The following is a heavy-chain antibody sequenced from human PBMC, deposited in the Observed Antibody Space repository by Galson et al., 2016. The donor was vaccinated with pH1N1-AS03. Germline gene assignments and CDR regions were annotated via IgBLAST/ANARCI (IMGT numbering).Heavy chain of an antibody. CDR3: ARALGSGYGAGLLDF. J-gene: IGHJ4*02. CDR1: GFTFHDYA. CDR2: IAWNSGIT. D-gene: IGHD5-12*01. Sequence: SLRLSCAASGFTFHDYAMHWVRQAPGKGPEWVSGIAWNSGITGYGASVKGRFTLSRDNAKNSLYLQMNSLKPEDTALYYCARALGSGYGAGLLDFWGQWSLVTVS. V-gene: IGHV3-9*01.